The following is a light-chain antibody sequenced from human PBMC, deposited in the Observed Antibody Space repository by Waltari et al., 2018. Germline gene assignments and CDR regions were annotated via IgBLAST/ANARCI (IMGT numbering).Light chain of an antibody. Sequence: VMTHSPATLSVSPGDRSTLSCRASHSVSCNLAWYQQKPGQAPRLLIYGASTRATGIPARFSGSGSGTEFTLIISSLQAEDLAVYYCQQYNNWPFFGGGTKVEIK. V-gene: IGKV3-15*01. J-gene: IGKJ4*01. CDR3: QQYNNWPF. CDR1: HSVSCN. CDR2: GAS.